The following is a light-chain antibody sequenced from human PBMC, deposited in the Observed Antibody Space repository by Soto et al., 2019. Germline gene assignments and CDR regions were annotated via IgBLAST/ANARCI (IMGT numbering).Light chain of an antibody. CDR2: EGS. CDR1: SSDFGTYNL. V-gene: IGLV2-23*03. Sequence: QSALTQPASVSGSPGQSITISCTGTSSDFGTYNLVSWYQQHPGKAPKLMIYEGSKRPSGVSNRFSGSKSGNTASLTISGLQAEDEAEYYCCSYAGGSSIVVFGGGTKLTVL. J-gene: IGLJ2*01. CDR3: CSYAGGSSIVV.